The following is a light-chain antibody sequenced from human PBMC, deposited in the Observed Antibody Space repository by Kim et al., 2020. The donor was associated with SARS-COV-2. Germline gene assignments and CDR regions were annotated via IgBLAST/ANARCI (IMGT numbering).Light chain of an antibody. J-gene: IGLJ2*01. Sequence: SESPGQTASITCTGDKLEDKYVCWYQKRAGQSPVLLIYKDNKWPSGIPERFSGSKSGSKATLTISETQAMDEADYYCQTWDSSSVIFGGGTQLTVL. CDR1: KLEDKY. V-gene: IGLV3-1*01. CDR2: KDN. CDR3: QTWDSSSVI.